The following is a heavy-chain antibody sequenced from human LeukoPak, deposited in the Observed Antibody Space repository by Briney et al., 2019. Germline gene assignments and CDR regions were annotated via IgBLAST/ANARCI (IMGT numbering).Heavy chain of an antibody. V-gene: IGHV4-39*07. CDR1: GGSISSYY. D-gene: IGHD3-10*01. CDR2: IYYSGST. J-gene: IGHJ5*02. Sequence: SETLSLTCTVSGGSISSYYWSWIRQPPGKGLEWIGSIYYSGSTYYNPSLKSRVTISVDTFKNQFSLKLSSVTAADTAVYYCARGAQPRYYYGSGRPTGWFDPWGQGTLVTVSS. CDR3: ARGAQPRYYYGSGRPTGWFDP.